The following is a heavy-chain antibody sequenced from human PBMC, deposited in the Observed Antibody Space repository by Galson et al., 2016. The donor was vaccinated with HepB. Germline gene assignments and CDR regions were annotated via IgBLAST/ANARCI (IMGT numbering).Heavy chain of an antibody. Sequence: SVKVSCKASGYNFIDYYIHWVRQAPGQGLEWMGWINPNSGGTISAQKFQGWVTLTRVTSINTAYMQLSSLKSDDTVVYYCARGLYSYYYAMDVWGQGTTVTVSS. CDR1: GYNFIDYY. CDR2: INPNSGGT. V-gene: IGHV1-2*04. J-gene: IGHJ6*02. CDR3: ARGLYSYYYAMDV. D-gene: IGHD3-16*01.